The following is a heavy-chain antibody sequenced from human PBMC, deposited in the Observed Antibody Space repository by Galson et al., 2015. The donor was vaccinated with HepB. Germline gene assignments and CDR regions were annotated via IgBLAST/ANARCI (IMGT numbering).Heavy chain of an antibody. D-gene: IGHD2-2*01. J-gene: IGHJ4*02. Sequence: SVKVSCKASGYTFTGYYMHWVRQAPGQGLEWMGWINPNSGGTNYAQKFQGRVTMTRDTSISTAYMELSRLRSDDTAVYYCTRSSGYCSSTSCYFLEGLAGWGQGTLVTVSS. V-gene: IGHV1-2*02. CDR1: GYTFTGYY. CDR2: INPNSGGT. CDR3: TRSSGYCSSTSCYFLEGLAG.